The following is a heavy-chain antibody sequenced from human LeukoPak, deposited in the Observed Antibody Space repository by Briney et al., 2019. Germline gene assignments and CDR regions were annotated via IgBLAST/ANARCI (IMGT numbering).Heavy chain of an antibody. CDR1: GGSFSGYY. CDR2: INHSGST. CDR3: ARAGPYSSGWYASGRVRVAIKFDY. Sequence: SETLSRTCAVYGGSFSGYYWSWIRQPPGKGLEWIGEINHSGSTNYNPSLKSRVTISVDTSKNQFSLKLSSVTAADTAVYYCARAGPYSSGWYASGRVRVAIKFDYWGQGTLVTVSS. J-gene: IGHJ4*02. V-gene: IGHV4-34*01. D-gene: IGHD6-19*01.